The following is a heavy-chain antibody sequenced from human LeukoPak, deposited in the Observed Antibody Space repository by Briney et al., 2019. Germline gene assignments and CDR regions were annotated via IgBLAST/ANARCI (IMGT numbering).Heavy chain of an antibody. V-gene: IGHV4-34*01. D-gene: IGHD6-6*01. CDR2: INHSGST. CDR1: GGSFSGYY. Sequence: PSETLSLTCAVYGGSFSGYYWSWIRQPPGKGLEWIGEINHSGSTNYNPSLKSRVTMSVDTSKNQFSLKLSSVTAADTAVYYCARDPLYSSSADWGQGTLVTVSS. CDR3: ARDPLYSSSAD. J-gene: IGHJ4*02.